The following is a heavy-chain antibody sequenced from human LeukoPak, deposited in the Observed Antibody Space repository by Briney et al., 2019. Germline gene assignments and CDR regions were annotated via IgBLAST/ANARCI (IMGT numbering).Heavy chain of an antibody. J-gene: IGHJ4*02. CDR2: ISSSGSTI. D-gene: IGHD4-23*01. CDR1: GFTFSSYE. V-gene: IGHV3-48*03. Sequence: GGSLRLSCAASGFTFSSYEMNWVRQAPGKGLEWVSHISSSGSTIYYTDSVKGRFTISRDNSKNSLYLQMNSLRAEDTAIYYCARTVARIGYWGQGTLVTVSS. CDR3: ARTVARIGY.